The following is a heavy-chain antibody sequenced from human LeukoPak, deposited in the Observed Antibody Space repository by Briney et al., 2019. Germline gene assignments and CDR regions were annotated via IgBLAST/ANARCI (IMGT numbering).Heavy chain of an antibody. CDR1: GGSISSSSYY. V-gene: IGHV4-39*01. D-gene: IGHD3-22*01. J-gene: IGHJ4*02. Sequence: SETLSLTCTVSGGSISSSSYYWGWIRQPPGKGLEWIGNVYYSGSTYYNPSLKSRVTISVDTSKNQFSLKLSSVTAADTAVYYCAKAPFDSSGLLGYWGQGTLVTVSS. CDR3: AKAPFDSSGLLGY. CDR2: VYYSGST.